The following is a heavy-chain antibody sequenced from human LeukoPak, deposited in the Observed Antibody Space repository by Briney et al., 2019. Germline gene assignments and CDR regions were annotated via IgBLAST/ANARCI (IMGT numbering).Heavy chain of an antibody. J-gene: IGHJ3*02. V-gene: IGHV3-30*04. Sequence: QPGRSLRLSCAASGFTFSSHAMHWVRQAPGKGLEWVAVISYDGSNKYYADSVKGRFTISRDNSKNTLYLQMNSLRAEDTAVYYCARVARSSTSCGYDAFDIWGQGTMVTVSS. CDR2: ISYDGSNK. CDR3: ARVARSSTSCGYDAFDI. D-gene: IGHD2-2*01. CDR1: GFTFSSHA.